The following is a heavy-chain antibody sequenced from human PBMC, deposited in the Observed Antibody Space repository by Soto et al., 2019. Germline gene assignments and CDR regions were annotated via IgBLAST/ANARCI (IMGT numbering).Heavy chain of an antibody. CDR3: ARGTLVRWLVVPAAIVYYYGMDS. Sequence: ILSLPDTVYGASFRDSYWPWILPPHGKGLDGIGEINPSGITNYNPSLKSRVTISVDTSKNHFSLKLRSLTAADTAVYYCARGTLVRWLVVPAAIVYYYGMDSCGQGTTVTVS. V-gene: IGHV4-34*01. CDR1: GASFRDSY. CDR2: INPSGIT. J-gene: IGHJ6*02. D-gene: IGHD2-2*01.